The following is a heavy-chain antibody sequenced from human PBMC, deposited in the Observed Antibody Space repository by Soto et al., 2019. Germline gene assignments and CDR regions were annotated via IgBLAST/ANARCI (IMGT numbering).Heavy chain of an antibody. V-gene: IGHV3-23*01. CDR2: ISGSGAST. CDR3: ASHLPAGQLGALYY. J-gene: IGHJ4*02. D-gene: IGHD6-13*01. CDR1: AFTFTNYA. Sequence: EVQLLESGGGLVQPGGSLRLSCAASAFTFTNYAMSWVRQAPGKGLEWVSAISGSGASTYYADFVKGRFTIARDNSKNTLYLQMNSLRAEDKAVYYCASHLPAGQLGALYYWGQGTLVTVS.